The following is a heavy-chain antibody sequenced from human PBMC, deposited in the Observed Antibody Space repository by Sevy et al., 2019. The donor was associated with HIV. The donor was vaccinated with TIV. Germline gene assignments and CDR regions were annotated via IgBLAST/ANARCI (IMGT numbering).Heavy chain of an antibody. V-gene: IGHV3-23*01. CDR2: VSVTGRST. CDR1: GFTFSSYA. CDR3: AKGYCSGGSCPRDYYYYGMDF. Sequence: GGSLRLSCAASGFTFSSYAMNWVRQAPGKGLDWVSSVSVTGRSTYYADSVEGRFTISRDNSKTTLYLQMNSLRADDTAVYYCAKGYCSGGSCPRDYYYYGMDFWGQGTTVTVSS. D-gene: IGHD2-15*01. J-gene: IGHJ6*02.